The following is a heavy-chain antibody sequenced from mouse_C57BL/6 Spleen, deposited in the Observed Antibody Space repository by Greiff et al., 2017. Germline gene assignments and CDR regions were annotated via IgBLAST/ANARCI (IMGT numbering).Heavy chain of an antibody. J-gene: IGHJ4*01. CDR1: GYTFTTYP. Sequence: VKLMESGAELVKPGASVKMSCKASGYTFTTYPIEWMKQNHGKSLEWIGNFHPYNDDTKYNEKFKGKATLTVEKSSSTVYLELSRLTSDDSAVYYCARGEYDYDDEGYAMDYWGQGTSVTVSS. CDR3: ARGEYDYDDEGYAMDY. CDR2: FHPYNDDT. V-gene: IGHV1-47*01. D-gene: IGHD2-4*01.